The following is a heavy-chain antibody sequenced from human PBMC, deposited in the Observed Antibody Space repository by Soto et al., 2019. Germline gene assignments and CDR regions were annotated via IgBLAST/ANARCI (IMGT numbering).Heavy chain of an antibody. CDR1: GGSISSEGYY. CDR3: ARDGRLYSSSQPFDP. Sequence: PSETLSLTCTVSGGSISSEGYYWSWIRQPPGKGLEWIGYIYYSGSTNYNPSLKSRVTISVDKSKNQFSLKLSSVTAADTAVYYCARDGRLYSSSQPFDPWGQGTLVTVSS. J-gene: IGHJ5*02. D-gene: IGHD6-13*01. CDR2: IYYSGST. V-gene: IGHV4-61*08.